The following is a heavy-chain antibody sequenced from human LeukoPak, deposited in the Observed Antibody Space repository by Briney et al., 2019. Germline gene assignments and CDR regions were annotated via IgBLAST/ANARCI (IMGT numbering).Heavy chain of an antibody. CDR3: ARSWYGMDV. CDR1: GYTFTGYY. D-gene: IGHD1-14*01. Sequence: ASVKVSCKASGYTFTGYYMHWVRQAPGQGLEWMGRINPSNGDTEYEQKFQGRVTMTRDTSISTVYMELSRLTSDDTAVYYCARSWYGMDVWGQGTTVTVSS. CDR2: INPSNGDT. J-gene: IGHJ6*02. V-gene: IGHV1-2*06.